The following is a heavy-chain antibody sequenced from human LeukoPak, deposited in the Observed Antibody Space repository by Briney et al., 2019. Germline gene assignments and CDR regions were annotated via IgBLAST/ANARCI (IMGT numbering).Heavy chain of an antibody. CDR1: GFTFSSYA. CDR2: ISGSGGST. Sequence: PGGSLRLSCAASGFTFSSYAMSWVRHAQGKGLEWVSAISGSGGSTYYADSVKGRFTISRDNSKNTLYLQMNSLRAEDTAVYYCAKDLAFKEQWLNWGQGTLVTVSS. CDR3: AKDLAFKEQWLN. V-gene: IGHV3-23*01. J-gene: IGHJ4*02. D-gene: IGHD6-19*01.